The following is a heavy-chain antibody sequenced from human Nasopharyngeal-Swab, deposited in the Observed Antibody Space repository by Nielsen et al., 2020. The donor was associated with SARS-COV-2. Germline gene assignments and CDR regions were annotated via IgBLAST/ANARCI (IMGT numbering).Heavy chain of an antibody. CDR3: ARVGFDY. V-gene: IGHV4-34*01. J-gene: IGHJ4*02. CDR2: INHSGIA. Sequence: WIRQPPGKGLEWIGEINHSGIANYNPSLKSRVTILIDTSKNQLSLRLTSVTAADAAVYYCARVGFDYWGQGTLVTVSS.